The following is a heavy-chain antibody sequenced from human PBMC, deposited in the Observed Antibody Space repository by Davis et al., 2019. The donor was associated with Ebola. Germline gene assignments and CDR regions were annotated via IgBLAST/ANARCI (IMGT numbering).Heavy chain of an antibody. Sequence: GGSLRLSCGASGFRFRRFDMNWVRQAPGRGLEWVSGISGGGHNTFYADSVKGRFTISRDNSKNTVYLQMNNLRADDTAIYYCVKGPKYDSSGYGSYYFYAMDVWGQGTTVTVSS. CDR1: GFRFRRFD. CDR3: VKGPKYDSSGYGSYYFYAMDV. J-gene: IGHJ6*02. CDR2: ISGGGHNT. D-gene: IGHD3-22*01. V-gene: IGHV3-23*01.